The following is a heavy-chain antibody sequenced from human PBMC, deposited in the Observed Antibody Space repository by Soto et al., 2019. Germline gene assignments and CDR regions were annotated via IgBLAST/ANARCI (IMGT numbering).Heavy chain of an antibody. CDR3: AKETYYYYGMDV. CDR1: GFTFSSST. J-gene: IGHJ6*02. Sequence: PGGSLRLSCAASGFTFSSSTMNWVRQAPGKGLEWVSAIIDSGGYTYYADSVKGRFTISRDNSKNTLYLQMNSLRAEDTALYYCAKETYYYYGMDVWGQGTTVTVYS. V-gene: IGHV3-23*01. CDR2: IIDSGGYT.